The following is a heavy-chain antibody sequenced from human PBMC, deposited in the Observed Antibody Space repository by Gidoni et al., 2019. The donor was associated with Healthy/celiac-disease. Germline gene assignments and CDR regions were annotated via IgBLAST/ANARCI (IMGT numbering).Heavy chain of an antibody. CDR1: GFTFDDYA. Sequence: EVQLVESGGGLVQPGRSLRLSCAASGFTFDDYAMHWVRQAPGKGLEWVSGISWNSGSIGYADSVKGRFTISRDNAKNSLYLQMNSLRAEDTALYYCAKGGSYQLLATNTKFDPWGQGTLVTVSS. V-gene: IGHV3-9*01. D-gene: IGHD2-2*01. CDR3: AKGGSYQLLATNTKFDP. CDR2: ISWNSGSI. J-gene: IGHJ5*02.